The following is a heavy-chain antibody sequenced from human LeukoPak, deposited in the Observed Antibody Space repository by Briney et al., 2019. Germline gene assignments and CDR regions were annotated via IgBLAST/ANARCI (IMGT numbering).Heavy chain of an antibody. CDR3: ARHFRDAFDL. Sequence: SETLSLTCTVSGGSISSSSYYWGWIRQPPGKGLEWIGSIYYSGSTYYNPSLKSRVTISVDTSKNQFSLKLSSVTAADTAVYYCARHFRDAFDLWGQGKMVTVSS. CDR1: GGSISSSSYY. CDR2: IYYSGST. J-gene: IGHJ3*01. V-gene: IGHV4-39*01.